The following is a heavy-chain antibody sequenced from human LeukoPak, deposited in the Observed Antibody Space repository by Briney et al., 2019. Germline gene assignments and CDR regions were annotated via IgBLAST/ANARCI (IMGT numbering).Heavy chain of an antibody. Sequence: RTSETLSLTCTVSGGSFSPYYWSWFRQPPGMGLEWIGYIHYSGSTNYNPSLKNPVTISLDTSKSQFSLKLNSVTDADTAIYYCVRVEMDASRLREMFDPWGQGTLVTVS. D-gene: IGHD5-24*01. CDR1: GGSFSPYY. V-gene: IGHV4-59*01. CDR3: VRVEMDASRLREMFDP. J-gene: IGHJ5*02. CDR2: IHYSGST.